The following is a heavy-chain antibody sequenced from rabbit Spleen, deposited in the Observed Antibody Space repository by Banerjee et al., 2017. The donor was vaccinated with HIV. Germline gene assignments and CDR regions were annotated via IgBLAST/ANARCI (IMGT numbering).Heavy chain of an antibody. D-gene: IGHD6-1*01. V-gene: IGHV1S40*01. CDR1: GFSFSNKAV. CDR3: AREFGYVGYGYDL. CDR2: IDAGSSGST. J-gene: IGHJ4*01. Sequence: SLNLSCTASGFSFSNKAVMCWVRQAPGKGLEWIACIDAGSSGSTHYASWAKGRFTISKTSSTTVTLQMTSLTAADTATYFCAREFGYVGYGYDLWGPGTLVTVS.